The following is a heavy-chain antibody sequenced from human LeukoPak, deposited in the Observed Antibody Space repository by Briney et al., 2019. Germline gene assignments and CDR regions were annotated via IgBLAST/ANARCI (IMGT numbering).Heavy chain of an antibody. D-gene: IGHD2-2*01. J-gene: IGHJ4*02. V-gene: IGHV3-7*01. Sequence: GGSLRLSCAASGFTFSSYWMSWVRQAPGKGLEWVANIKQDGSEKYYVDSVKGRFTISRDNAKNSLYLQVNSLRAEDTAVYYCARDEGVVPAGKAFDYWGQGTLVTVSS. CDR1: GFTFSSYW. CDR3: ARDEGVVPAGKAFDY. CDR2: IKQDGSEK.